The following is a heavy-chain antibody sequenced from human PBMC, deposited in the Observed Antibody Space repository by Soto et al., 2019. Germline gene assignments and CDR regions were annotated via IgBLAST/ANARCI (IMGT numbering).Heavy chain of an antibody. D-gene: IGHD3-16*01. CDR1: GFTFSSYG. Sequence: QVQLVESGGGVVQPGRSLRLSCAASGFTFSSYGMHWVRQAPGKGLEWVAVISYDGSIKYYADSVKGRFTISRDNSKNTLYLKMNSLRAEDTAVYYCAKDGDSKGGGFDYWGQGTLVTVSS. CDR2: ISYDGSIK. CDR3: AKDGDSKGGGFDY. V-gene: IGHV3-30*18. J-gene: IGHJ4*02.